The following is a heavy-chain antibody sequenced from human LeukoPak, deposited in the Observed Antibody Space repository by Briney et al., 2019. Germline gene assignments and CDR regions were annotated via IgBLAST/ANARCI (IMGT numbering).Heavy chain of an antibody. D-gene: IGHD1-26*01. CDR2: INHSGST. CDR3: ARSGSYYYRFDY. J-gene: IGHJ4*02. CDR1: GGSFSGYY. Sequence: SETLSLTCAVYGGSFSGYYWSWIRQPPGKGLEWIGEINHSGSTNYNPSLKSRVTISVDTSKHQFSLKLSSVPAADTPVYYCARSGSYYYRFDYWGQGTLVTVSS. V-gene: IGHV4-34*01.